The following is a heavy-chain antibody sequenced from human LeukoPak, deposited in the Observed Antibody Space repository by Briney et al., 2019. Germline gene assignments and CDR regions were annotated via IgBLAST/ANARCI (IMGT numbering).Heavy chain of an antibody. CDR2: IKQDGGEK. J-gene: IGHJ4*02. D-gene: IGHD6-19*01. CDR3: AREGYSSGWYGLYFDY. V-gene: IGHV3-7*01. Sequence: PGGSLRLSCAASGFTFSSYWMSWVRQAPGKGLEWVANIKQDGGEKYYVDSVKGRFTISRDNVKSSLYLQMNSLRAEDTAVYYCAREGYSSGWYGLYFDYWGQGTLVTVSS. CDR1: GFTFSSYW.